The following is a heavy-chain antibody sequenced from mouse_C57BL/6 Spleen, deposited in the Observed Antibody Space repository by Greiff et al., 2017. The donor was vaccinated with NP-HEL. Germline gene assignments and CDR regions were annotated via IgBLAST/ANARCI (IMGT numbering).Heavy chain of an antibody. CDR1: GFTFSDYG. CDR3: ARGATVVFDY. CDR2: ISSGSSNI. J-gene: IGHJ2*01. V-gene: IGHV5-17*01. Sequence: EVQLQESGGGLVKPGGSLKLSCAASGFTFSDYGMHWVRQAPEKGLEWVAYISSGSSNISYVYSVKGRFTISRDNAKNTLFLQMTSLRSEDTAMYYCARGATVVFDYWGKGTTLTVSS. D-gene: IGHD1-1*01.